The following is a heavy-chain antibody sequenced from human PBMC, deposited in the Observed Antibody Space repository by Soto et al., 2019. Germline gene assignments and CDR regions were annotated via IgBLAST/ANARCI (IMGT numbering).Heavy chain of an antibody. J-gene: IGHJ6*02. CDR1: GDSVSSNSAA. D-gene: IGHD6-13*01. V-gene: IGHV6-1*01. Sequence: PSQTLSLTCAISGDSVSSNSAAWNWIRQSPSRGLEWLGRTYYRSKWYNDYAVSVKSRITINPDTSKNQFSLQLNSVTPEDTAVYYCARDVAAAVYFYYYGMDVWGQGTTVTVSS. CDR2: TYYRSKWYN. CDR3: ARDVAAAVYFYYYGMDV.